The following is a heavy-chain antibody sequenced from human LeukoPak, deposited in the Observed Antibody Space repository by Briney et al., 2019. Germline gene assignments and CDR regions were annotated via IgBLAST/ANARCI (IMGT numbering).Heavy chain of an antibody. CDR2: IYYSGST. V-gene: IGHV4-39*07. D-gene: IGHD3-3*01. J-gene: IGHJ6*03. Sequence: PSETLSLTCTVSGGPISSSSYYWGWIRQPPGKGLEWIGSIYYSGSTYYNPSLKSRVTISVDTSKNQFSLKLSSVTAADTAVYYCARGRRFLEWLPFYYMDVWGKGTTVTVSS. CDR1: GGPISSSSYY. CDR3: ARGRRFLEWLPFYYMDV.